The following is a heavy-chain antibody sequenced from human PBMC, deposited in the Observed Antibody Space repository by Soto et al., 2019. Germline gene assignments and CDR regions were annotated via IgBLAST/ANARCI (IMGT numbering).Heavy chain of an antibody. V-gene: IGHV5-51*01. J-gene: IGHJ4*02. CDR1: GYSFTSYW. CDR2: IYPGDSDT. Sequence: GESLKISCKGSGYSFTSYWIGWVRQMPGKGLEWMGIIYPGDSDTRYSPSFQGQVTISADKSISTAYLQWSSLKASDTAMYYCATTLGFGELFTGFDYWGQGTLVTVS. D-gene: IGHD3-10*01. CDR3: ATTLGFGELFTGFDY.